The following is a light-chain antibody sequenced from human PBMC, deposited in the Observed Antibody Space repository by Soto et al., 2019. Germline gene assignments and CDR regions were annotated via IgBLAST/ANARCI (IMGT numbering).Light chain of an antibody. CDR3: SSFAGGNNLL. Sequence: QSPLTQPPSASGSPGQSVTISCTGTSSDVGGYNFVSWYQQHPGKAPKLLIYAVSKRPSGVPDRFSGSKSANTASLTVSGLQAEDEADYYCSSFAGGNNLLFGGGTKLTVL. J-gene: IGLJ2*01. CDR1: SSDVGGYNF. CDR2: AVS. V-gene: IGLV2-8*01.